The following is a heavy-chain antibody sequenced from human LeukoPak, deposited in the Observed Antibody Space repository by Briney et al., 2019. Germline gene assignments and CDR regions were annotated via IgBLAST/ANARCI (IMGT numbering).Heavy chain of an antibody. CDR3: ARAVYGGNFLGY. CDR1: GGSISSYY. J-gene: IGHJ4*02. V-gene: IGHV4-59*01. CDR2: IYYSGST. Sequence: SETLSLTCTVSGGSISSYYWSWIRQPPGKGLEWIEYIYYSGSTNYNPSLKSRVTISVDTSKNQFSLKLSSVTAADTAVYYCARAVYGGNFLGYWGQGTLVTVSS. D-gene: IGHD4-23*01.